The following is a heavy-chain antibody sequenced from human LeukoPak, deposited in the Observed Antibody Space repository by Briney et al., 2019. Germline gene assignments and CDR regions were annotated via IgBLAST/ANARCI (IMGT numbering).Heavy chain of an antibody. CDR2: ILSSGSVI. CDR3: ARRFDS. V-gene: IGHV3-48*03. Sequence: PVGSLRLSCAASGFTFSSYEMNWVRQAAGKGLEWVSKILSSGSVIYYADSVKGRFTISRDNAKNSLYLQMNNLRAEDTAVYYCARRFDSWGQGTLVTVS. CDR1: GFTFSSYE. J-gene: IGHJ4*02.